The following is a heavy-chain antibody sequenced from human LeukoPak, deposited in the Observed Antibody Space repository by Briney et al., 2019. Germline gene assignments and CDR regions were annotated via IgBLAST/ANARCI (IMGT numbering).Heavy chain of an antibody. D-gene: IGHD3-22*01. Sequence: GASVKVSCKASGYPFTSYGISWVRQAPGQGLEWMGWISAYDGNTGYAQKFQGRVTMTMDPSISTAYMELSSLRSEDTAVYYCARRSDDYDSSAYYHWGQGTLVTVSS. CDR3: ARRSDDYDSSAYYH. CDR2: ISAYDGNT. V-gene: IGHV1-18*01. CDR1: GYPFTSYG. J-gene: IGHJ4*02.